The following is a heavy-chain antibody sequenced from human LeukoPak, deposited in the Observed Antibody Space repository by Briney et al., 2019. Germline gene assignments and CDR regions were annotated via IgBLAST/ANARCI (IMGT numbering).Heavy chain of an antibody. CDR2: ISAYNGNT. D-gene: IGHD2-2*02. Sequence: ASVKVSCKASGYTFTSYGISWVRQAPGQGLGWMGWISAYNGNTNYAQKLQGRVTMTTDTSTSTAYMELRSLRSDDTAVYYCARGGCSSTSCYTRGWFDPWGQGTLVTVSS. CDR3: ARGGCSSTSCYTRGWFDP. V-gene: IGHV1-18*01. CDR1: GYTFTSYG. J-gene: IGHJ5*02.